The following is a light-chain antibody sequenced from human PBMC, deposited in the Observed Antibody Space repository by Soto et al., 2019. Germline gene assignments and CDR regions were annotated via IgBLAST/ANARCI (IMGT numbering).Light chain of an antibody. Sequence: DIQMTQSPXSXSASXGXRVTXTCXAXXXISXYLNWYQQKPGKAPKLLIYDASNLETGVPSRFSGSGSGTDFTFTISSLQPEDIATYYCQQYDNLPLTFGGGTKVEIK. CDR2: DAS. V-gene: IGKV1-33*01. CDR3: QQYDNLPLT. J-gene: IGKJ4*01. CDR1: XXISXY.